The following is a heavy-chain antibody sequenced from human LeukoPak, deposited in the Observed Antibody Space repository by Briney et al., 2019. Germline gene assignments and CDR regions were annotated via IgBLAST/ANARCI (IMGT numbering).Heavy chain of an antibody. CDR3: ARGSDFPRY. CDR2: INPNSGGT. V-gene: IGHV1-2*02. CDR1: GYTFRDYY. Sequence: ASVKVSCKASGYTFRDYYMHWVRQAPGQRLEWMGRINPNSGGTNFAQKFQGRVTMTRDTSISTAYLELSRVKFDDTAVYYCARGSDFPRYWGHGTRVTVSS. J-gene: IGHJ4*01. D-gene: IGHD3/OR15-3a*01.